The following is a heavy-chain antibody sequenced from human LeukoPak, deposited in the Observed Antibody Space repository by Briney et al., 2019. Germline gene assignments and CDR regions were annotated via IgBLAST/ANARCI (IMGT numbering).Heavy chain of an antibody. Sequence: GGSLRLSCAASGFTFSSYWMSWVRQAPGKGLEWVSAISGSGGSTYYADSVKGRFTISRDNSKNTLYLQMNSLRAEDTAVYYCAKVRVSSGCVNYWGQGTLVTVSS. D-gene: IGHD6-19*01. CDR3: AKVRVSSGCVNY. V-gene: IGHV3-23*01. CDR1: GFTFSSYW. J-gene: IGHJ4*02. CDR2: ISGSGGST.